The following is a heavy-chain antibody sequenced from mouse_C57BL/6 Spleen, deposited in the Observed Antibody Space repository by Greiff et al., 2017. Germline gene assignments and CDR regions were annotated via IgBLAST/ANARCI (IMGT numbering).Heavy chain of an antibody. V-gene: IGHV5-17*01. CDR3: ARPSTEASAWFAY. J-gene: IGHJ3*01. D-gene: IGHD1-1*01. CDR1: GFTFSDYG. CDR2: ISSGSSTI. Sequence: EVQLVESGGGLVKPGGSLKLSCAASGFTFSDYGMHWVRQAPEKGLEWVAYISSGSSTIYYADTVKGRFTISRDNAKNTLFLQMTSLRSEDTAMYYCARPSTEASAWFAYWGQGTLVTVSA.